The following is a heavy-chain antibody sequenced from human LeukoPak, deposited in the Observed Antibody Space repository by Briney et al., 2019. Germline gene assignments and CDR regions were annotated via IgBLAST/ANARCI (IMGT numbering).Heavy chain of an antibody. V-gene: IGHV4-30-4*08. Sequence: SETLSLTCTVSGGSISSGDYYWSWIRQPPGKGLEWIGYIYYSGSTYYNPSLKSRVTISVDTSKNQFSLKLSSVTAADTAVYYCARKRAFGSNDAFDIWGQGTMVTVSS. CDR3: ARKRAFGSNDAFDI. J-gene: IGHJ3*02. CDR1: GGSISSGDYY. D-gene: IGHD3-10*01. CDR2: IYYSGST.